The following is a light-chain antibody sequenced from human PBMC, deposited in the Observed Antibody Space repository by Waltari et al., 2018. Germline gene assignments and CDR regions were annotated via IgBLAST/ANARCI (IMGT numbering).Light chain of an antibody. J-gene: IGKJ2*01. CDR3: QQYNNWPPGT. CDR1: QSVSSN. Sequence: EIVMTQSPATLSVSPGERATLSCRASQSVSSNLAWYQQKPGQAPRLLIYCASTRATGIPARFSGSGSVTEFTLTISSLQSEDFAVYYCQQYNNWPPGTFGQGTKLEIK. V-gene: IGKV3-15*01. CDR2: CAS.